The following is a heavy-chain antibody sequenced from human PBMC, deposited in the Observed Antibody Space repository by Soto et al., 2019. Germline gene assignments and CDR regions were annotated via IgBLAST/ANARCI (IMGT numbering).Heavy chain of an antibody. V-gene: IGHV3-23*01. J-gene: IGHJ6*02. CDR3: AKDEPSSVTTYYYYYGMDV. CDR1: GFTFSSYA. CDR2: ISGSGGST. D-gene: IGHD4-17*01. Sequence: PGGSLRLSCAASGFTFSSYAMSWVRQAPGKGLEWVPAISGSGGSTYYADSVKGRLTISRDNSKNTLYLQMNSLRAEDTAVYYCAKDEPSSVTTYYYYYGMDVWGQGTTVTVSS.